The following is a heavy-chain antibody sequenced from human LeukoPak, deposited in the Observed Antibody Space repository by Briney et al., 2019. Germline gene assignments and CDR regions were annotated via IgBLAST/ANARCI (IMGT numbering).Heavy chain of an antibody. CDR1: GFTFSSYE. V-gene: IGHV3-48*03. Sequence: GGSLRLSCAASGFTFSSYEMNWVRQAPGKGLEWVSYISSSGSTIYYADSVKGRFTISRDNAKNSLYLQMNSLRAEDTAVYYCARDVGTVLITFGGVISPVDYWGQGTLVTVSS. D-gene: IGHD3-16*02. J-gene: IGHJ4*02. CDR3: ARDVGTVLITFGGVISPVDY. CDR2: ISSSGSTI.